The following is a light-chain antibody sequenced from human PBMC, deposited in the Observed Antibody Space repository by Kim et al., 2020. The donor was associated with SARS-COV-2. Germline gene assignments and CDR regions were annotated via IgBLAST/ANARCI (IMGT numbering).Light chain of an antibody. CDR2: AAS. CDR3: QKYNSDPYT. Sequence: DIQMTQSPSSLSASVGNRVTITCRASQAIANYLAWYQQKPGKVPKLLIYAASSLQSGVSSRFSGSGSGTDFSLTISSLQPEDVATYYCQKYNSDPYTFGQGTKLEI. CDR1: QAIANY. V-gene: IGKV1-27*01. J-gene: IGKJ2*01.